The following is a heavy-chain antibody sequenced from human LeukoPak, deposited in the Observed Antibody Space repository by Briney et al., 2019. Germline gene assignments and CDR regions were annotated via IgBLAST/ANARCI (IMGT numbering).Heavy chain of an antibody. D-gene: IGHD2-2*01. CDR3: ARVPAATHYTYYFDC. CDR1: GYTFTSYD. Sequence: ASVKVSCKASGYTFTSYDINWVRQATGQGLEWMGWMNPNSGNTGYAQKFQGRVTITRNNSISTAYMELSSLRSEDTAVYYCARVPAATHYTYYFDCWGQGTLVTVSS. CDR2: MNPNSGNT. V-gene: IGHV1-8*03. J-gene: IGHJ4*02.